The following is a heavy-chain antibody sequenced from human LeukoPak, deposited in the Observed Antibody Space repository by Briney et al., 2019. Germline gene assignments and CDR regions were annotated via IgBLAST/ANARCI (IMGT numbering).Heavy chain of an antibody. V-gene: IGHV1-18*01. Sequence: GASVKVSCKASGYTFTSYGISWVRQAPGQGLEWMGWINPYNGNTNFAQKLQGRVTMTTDTSTSTAYMELRSLRSDDTAVYYCARDSQSSGNYYMDVWGKGTTVAVSS. CDR2: INPYNGNT. D-gene: IGHD3-10*01. CDR3: ARDSQSSGNYYMDV. J-gene: IGHJ6*03. CDR1: GYTFTSYG.